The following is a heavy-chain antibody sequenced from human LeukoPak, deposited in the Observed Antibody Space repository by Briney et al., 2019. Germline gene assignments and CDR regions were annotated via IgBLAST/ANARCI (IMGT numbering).Heavy chain of an antibody. V-gene: IGHV3-64D*06. J-gene: IGHJ3*02. Sequence: GGSLRLSCSASEFTFSSFGMYWVRQAPGKGLEYVSAISRNGGSTYYADSVKGRFIISRDNSKNTLFLQMSSLRAEDTAVYYCVKDYYGSGSLLGGAFNIWGQGTLVTVSS. CDR3: VKDYYGSGSLLGGAFNI. CDR1: EFTFSSFG. CDR2: ISRNGGST. D-gene: IGHD3-10*01.